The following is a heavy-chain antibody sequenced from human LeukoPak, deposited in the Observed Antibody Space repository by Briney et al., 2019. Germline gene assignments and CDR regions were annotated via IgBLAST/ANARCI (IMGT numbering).Heavy chain of an antibody. Sequence: QTGRSLRLSCAASGFTFSSYGMHWVRQAPGKGLEWVAVIWYDGSNKYYANSVKGRFTISRDNAKNSLYLQMNSLRAEDTALYYCAKDIGENWGSAFDIWGQGTMVTVSS. V-gene: IGHV3-33*03. CDR3: AKDIGENWGSAFDI. CDR2: IWYDGSNK. CDR1: GFTFSSYG. J-gene: IGHJ3*02. D-gene: IGHD7-27*01.